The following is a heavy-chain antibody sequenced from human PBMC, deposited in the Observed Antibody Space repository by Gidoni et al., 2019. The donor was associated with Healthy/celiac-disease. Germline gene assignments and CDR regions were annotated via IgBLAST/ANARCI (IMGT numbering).Heavy chain of an antibody. D-gene: IGHD3-22*01. CDR2: IKQDGSEK. Sequence: EVQLVESGGGLVQPGGSLRLSCAASGFTFSSYWMSWVRQAPGKGLEWVANIKQDGSEKYYVDSVKGRFTISGDNAKNSLYLQMNSLRAEDTAVYYCASRHGGYYPNWFDPWGQGTLVTVSS. CDR1: GFTFSSYW. J-gene: IGHJ5*02. CDR3: ASRHGGYYPNWFDP. V-gene: IGHV3-7*03.